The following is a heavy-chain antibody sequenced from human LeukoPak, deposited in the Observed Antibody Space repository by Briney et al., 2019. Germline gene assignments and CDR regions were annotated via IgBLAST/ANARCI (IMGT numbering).Heavy chain of an antibody. CDR2: MYYSGNT. J-gene: IGHJ5*02. CDR3: ARRKPSSNLFDP. Sequence: SETLSLTCIVSGDSISSSTYYWGWVRQPPGKGLEWIGSMYYSGNTYYNPSLKSRVTISVDTSKNQFSLKLTSVTAADTAVYYCARRKPSSNLFDPWGQGTLVTVSS. V-gene: IGHV4-39*01. CDR1: GDSISSSTYY. D-gene: IGHD3-3*02.